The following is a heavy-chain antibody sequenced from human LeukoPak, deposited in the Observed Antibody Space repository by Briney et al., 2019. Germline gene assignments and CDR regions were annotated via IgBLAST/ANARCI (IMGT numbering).Heavy chain of an antibody. CDR1: GFTFSSFE. D-gene: IGHD4-11*01. CDR2: IQQDGSEK. CDR3: ARDRVTTSSWPRVEYYYMDV. V-gene: IGHV3-7*01. J-gene: IGHJ6*03. Sequence: GGSLRLSCEASGFTFSSFEMDWVRQAPGKGLEWVANIQQDGSEKYYVDSVKGRFTISRDNARNSLYLQMNSLRAEDTAVYYCARDRVTTSSWPRVEYYYMDVWGKGTTVTISS.